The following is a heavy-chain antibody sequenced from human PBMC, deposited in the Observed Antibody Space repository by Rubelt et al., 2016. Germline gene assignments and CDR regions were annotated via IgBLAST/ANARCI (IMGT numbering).Heavy chain of an antibody. J-gene: IGHJ4*02. Sequence: GGSLRLSCAASGFTLSSYWMSWVRQAPGKGLEWVANIKQDGSEKYYVDSVKGRFTISRDNAKNSLYLQINSLRAEDTAVYFCTRHRYGYDYWGQGTLVTVSS. CDR2: IKQDGSEK. V-gene: IGHV3-7*01. CDR3: TRHRYGYDY. D-gene: IGHD5-18*01. CDR1: GFTLSSYW.